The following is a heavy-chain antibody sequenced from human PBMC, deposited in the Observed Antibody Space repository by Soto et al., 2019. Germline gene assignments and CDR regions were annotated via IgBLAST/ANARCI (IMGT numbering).Heavy chain of an antibody. Sequence: SETLSLTCTVSADSFSKYYWTWIRQPPGKGLEWIGYIYFNGNTKYNPSLEGRLTISIDTSKKEFSLKLSSVTAADAAVYYCASVTFGGIVLAHWGQGTLVTVSS. CDR1: ADSFSKYY. J-gene: IGHJ4*02. D-gene: IGHD3-16*01. CDR2: IYFNGNT. CDR3: ASVTFGGIVLAH. V-gene: IGHV4-59*01.